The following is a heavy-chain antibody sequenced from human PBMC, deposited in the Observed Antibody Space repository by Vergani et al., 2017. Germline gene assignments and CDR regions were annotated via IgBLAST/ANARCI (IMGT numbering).Heavy chain of an antibody. CDR3: ARVGTSSNRDYFDY. CDR2: INPNSGGT. Sequence: QVQLVQSGAEVKKPGASVKVSCKASGYTFTDYFMHWVRQAPVQGLEWMGWINPNSGGTNYAQKFQGRVTMTRDTSISTAYMELSNLRSDDTAVYYCARVGTSSNRDYFDYWGQGTLVTVSS. CDR1: GYTFTDYF. V-gene: IGHV1-2*02. D-gene: IGHD2-2*01. J-gene: IGHJ4*02.